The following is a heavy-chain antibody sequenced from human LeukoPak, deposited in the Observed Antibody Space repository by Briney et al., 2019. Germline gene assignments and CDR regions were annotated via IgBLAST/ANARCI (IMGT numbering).Heavy chain of an antibody. J-gene: IGHJ4*02. V-gene: IGHV3-23*01. CDR1: GLTLSSYA. CDR3: AKWPDYGSGSSLDY. D-gene: IGHD3-10*01. CDR2: MGCCDSVT. Sequence: GGSLRLSCAASGLTLSSYAMSWVRQAPGKGLEWVSGMGCCDSVTYYTDSVKGRFTISRDNSENTLYLQMNSLRAEDTAVYYCAKWPDYGSGSSLDYWGQGTLVTVSS.